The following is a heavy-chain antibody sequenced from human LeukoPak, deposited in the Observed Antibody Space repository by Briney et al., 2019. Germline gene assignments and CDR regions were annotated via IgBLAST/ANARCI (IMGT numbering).Heavy chain of an antibody. CDR1: GFTFSNYA. Sequence: PGGSLRLSCAASGFTFSNYAMNWVRQAPGKGLEWVANIKQDGSEKYYVDSVKGRFTISRDNAKNSLYLQMNSLRAEDTAVYYCARSDSSGYNSFDYWGQGTLVTVSS. V-gene: IGHV3-7*01. D-gene: IGHD3-22*01. CDR3: ARSDSSGYNSFDY. J-gene: IGHJ4*02. CDR2: IKQDGSEK.